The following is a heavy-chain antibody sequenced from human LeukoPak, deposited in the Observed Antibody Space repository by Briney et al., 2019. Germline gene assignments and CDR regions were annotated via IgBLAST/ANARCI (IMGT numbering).Heavy chain of an antibody. Sequence: GGSLRLSCAASGFTFSSYTMSWVRQAPGKGLRWVSAVSGSGSITSHSDSVRGRFTISRDNSKNTLYLQMNSLRAENTAVYYCAKIPYSSGWVQNWFDPWGQGTLVTVSS. D-gene: IGHD6-19*01. CDR3: AKIPYSSGWVQNWFDP. J-gene: IGHJ5*02. V-gene: IGHV3-23*01. CDR2: VSGSGSIT. CDR1: GFTFSSYT.